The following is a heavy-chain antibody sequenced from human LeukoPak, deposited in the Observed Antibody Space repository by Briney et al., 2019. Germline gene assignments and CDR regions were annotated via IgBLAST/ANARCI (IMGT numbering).Heavy chain of an antibody. Sequence: ASVKVSCKASGYTFTSDGISWVRQAPGQGLEWMGWINAYNGNTNYAQKLQGRVTMTTDTSTSTAYMELRSLRSNDTAVYYRARLYIVATVYPYYYYYMDVWGKGTTVTVSS. V-gene: IGHV1-18*01. J-gene: IGHJ6*03. CDR2: INAYNGNT. CDR3: ARLYIVATVYPYYYYYMDV. CDR1: GYTFTSDG. D-gene: IGHD5-12*01.